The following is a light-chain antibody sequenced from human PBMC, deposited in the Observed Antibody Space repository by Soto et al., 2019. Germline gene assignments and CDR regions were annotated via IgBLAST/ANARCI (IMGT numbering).Light chain of an antibody. CDR3: QQYNMWTGT. CDR1: QSVSSS. Sequence: EIVMTQSPATLSVSPGERATLSCRASQSVSSSLAWFQQKPGQAPRLLIYDASTRATGIPARFSGSGSGTEFTLTISSLQSEDFAVYYCQQYNMWTGTFGCGTKVDIK. V-gene: IGKV3-15*01. J-gene: IGKJ3*01. CDR2: DAS.